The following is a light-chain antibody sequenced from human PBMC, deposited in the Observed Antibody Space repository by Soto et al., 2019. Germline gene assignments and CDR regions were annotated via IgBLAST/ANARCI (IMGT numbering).Light chain of an antibody. J-gene: IGKJ1*01. CDR3: HHYGSSPHT. CDR2: GAS. Sequence: EIVLTQSPGTLSLSPGERATLSCRASQSVSSSYLAWYQQKPGQAPRLLIYGASSRATGIPDRFSGSGSGTPFPLTISSLEPEDFALYYCHHYGSSPHTFGQPTKVQIK. CDR1: QSVSSSY. V-gene: IGKV3-20*01.